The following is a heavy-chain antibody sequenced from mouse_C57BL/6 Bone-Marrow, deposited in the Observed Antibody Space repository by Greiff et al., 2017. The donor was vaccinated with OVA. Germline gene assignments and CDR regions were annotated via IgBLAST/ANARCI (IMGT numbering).Heavy chain of an antibody. D-gene: IGHD1-1*01. V-gene: IGHV1-85*01. CDR2: IFPRAGST. CDR3: ARWVITTVDGSYYFDY. Sequence: VQLVESGPELVKPGASVKLSCKASGYTFTRYDINWVKQRPGQGLEWIGWIFPRAGSTQYNEKFKGKATLTVATSSSTAYMELHSLTSEDSAVYVCARWVITTVDGSYYFDYWGQGTTLTVSS. CDR1: GYTFTRYD. J-gene: IGHJ2*01.